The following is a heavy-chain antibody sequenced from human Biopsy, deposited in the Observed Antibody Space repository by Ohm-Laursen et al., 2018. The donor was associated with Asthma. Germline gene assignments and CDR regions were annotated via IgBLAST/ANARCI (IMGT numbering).Heavy chain of an antibody. J-gene: IGHJ6*02. CDR1: GFSFDNYF. Sequence: ASVKVSCKASGFSFDNYFMHWVRQAPGQGLEWMGWISVYNGNTKVAQKLQDRVTMITDTSTSTAYMELRSLRSDDTAVYFCARAVDYSHYYGIDVWGQGTTVTVS. CDR2: ISVYNGNT. D-gene: IGHD3-10*01. V-gene: IGHV1-18*04. CDR3: ARAVDYSHYYGIDV.